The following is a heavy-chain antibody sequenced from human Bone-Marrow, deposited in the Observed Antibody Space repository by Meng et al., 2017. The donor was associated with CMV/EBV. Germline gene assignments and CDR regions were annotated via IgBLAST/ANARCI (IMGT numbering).Heavy chain of an antibody. V-gene: IGHV3-9*01. Sequence: GGSLRLSCAASGFTFDDYAMHWVRQAPGKGLEWVSGISWNSGSIGYADSVKGRFTISRDNAKNSLYLQMNSLRAEDTALYYCAKAGAEMATCVWGQGTLVTVSS. CDR1: GFTFDDYA. D-gene: IGHD5-24*01. CDR3: AKAGAEMATCV. J-gene: IGHJ4*02. CDR2: ISWNSGSI.